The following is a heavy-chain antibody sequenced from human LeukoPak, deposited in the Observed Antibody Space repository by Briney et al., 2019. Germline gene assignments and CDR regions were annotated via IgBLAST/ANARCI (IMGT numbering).Heavy chain of an antibody. CDR2: ISETGST. D-gene: IGHD6-6*01. CDR3: ARHRRKYTREYHFDS. CDR1: GGSLSGYY. V-gene: IGHV4-59*08. J-gene: IGHJ4*02. Sequence: SETLALTCTVSGGSLSGYYWGWMRQRPGRGLQWIGFISETGSTDYNPPLERRITMSVDNSRNQVSLRVRYATAADTAIYYCARHRRKYTREYHFDSWGQGILVSVSS.